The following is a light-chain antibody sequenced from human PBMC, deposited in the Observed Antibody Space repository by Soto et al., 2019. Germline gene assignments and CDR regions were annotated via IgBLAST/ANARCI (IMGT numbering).Light chain of an antibody. Sequence: IVLTQSPGTLSLSPGERATLSCRASQSISSNYIAWYQQKPGQAPRLLIYGASSRATGVPDRFSGSGSGTDFTLTISRLEPEDFAVYYCQQRSNWPGYTFGQGTKLEIK. V-gene: IGKV3D-20*02. J-gene: IGKJ2*01. CDR1: QSISSNY. CDR3: QQRSNWPGYT. CDR2: GAS.